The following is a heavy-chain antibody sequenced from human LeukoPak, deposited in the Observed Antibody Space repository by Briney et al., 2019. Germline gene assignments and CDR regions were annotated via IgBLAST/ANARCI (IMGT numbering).Heavy chain of an antibody. J-gene: IGHJ4*02. V-gene: IGHV3-7*01. CDR2: IKQDGSEK. CDR1: GFTFSSHW. D-gene: IGHD6-6*01. Sequence: GGPLRLSCAASGFTFSSHWLSWVRQAPGKGLEWVANIKQDGSEKYYVDSVKGRFTISRDNAKNSLYLQMNSLRAEDTAVYYCARDMSGYSSSDYWGQGTLVTVSS. CDR3: ARDMSGYSSSDY.